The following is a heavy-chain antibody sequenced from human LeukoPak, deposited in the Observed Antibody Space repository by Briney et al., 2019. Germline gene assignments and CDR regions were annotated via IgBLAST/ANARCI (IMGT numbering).Heavy chain of an antibody. Sequence: GGSLRLSCAASGFTFSSYSMNWVRQAPGKGLEWVSYISSSSSTIYYADSVKGRFTIFRDNAKNSLYLQMNSLRAEDTAVYYCARWGVVGATQYFDYWGQGTLVTVSS. J-gene: IGHJ4*02. CDR2: ISSSSSTI. D-gene: IGHD1-26*01. CDR1: GFTFSSYS. CDR3: ARWGVVGATQYFDY. V-gene: IGHV3-48*04.